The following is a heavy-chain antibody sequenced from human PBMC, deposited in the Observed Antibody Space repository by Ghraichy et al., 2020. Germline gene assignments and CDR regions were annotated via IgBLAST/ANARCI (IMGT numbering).Heavy chain of an antibody. CDR1: GFTFGDYA. D-gene: IGHD3-22*01. CDR3: TREKITMIDSGYGGDAFDI. J-gene: IGHJ3*02. V-gene: IGHV3-49*03. CDR2: IRSKAYGGTT. Sequence: GGSLRLSCTASGFTFGDYAMSWFRQAPGKGLEWVGFIRSKAYGGTTEYAASVKGRFTISRDDSKSIAYLQMNSLKTEDTAVYYCTREKITMIDSGYGGDAFDIWGQGTMVTVSS.